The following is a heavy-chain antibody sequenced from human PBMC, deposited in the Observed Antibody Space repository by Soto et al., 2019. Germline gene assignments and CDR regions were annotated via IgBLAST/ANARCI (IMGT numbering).Heavy chain of an antibody. CDR3: AKNPGYYYDSTGYHFDY. Sequence: EVQLLESGGGLVQPGGSLRLSCAASEFTFSNYAMSWVRQAPGKGLEWVSAISYGGGTTYYADSVKGRFTITRDNSKNTLHLQMISLRAEDTPVYYCAKNPGYYYDSTGYHFDYWGQGTLVSVSS. CDR1: EFTFSNYA. D-gene: IGHD3-22*01. V-gene: IGHV3-23*01. CDR2: ISYGGGTT. J-gene: IGHJ4*02.